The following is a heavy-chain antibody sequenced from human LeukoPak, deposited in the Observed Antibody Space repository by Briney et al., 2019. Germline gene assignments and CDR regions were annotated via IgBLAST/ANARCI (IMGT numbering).Heavy chain of an antibody. D-gene: IGHD2-2*01. J-gene: IGHJ6*02. CDR2: ISGSGGST. CDR3: AKGPSPRSAASIGYYGMDV. V-gene: IGHV3-23*01. CDR1: GFTFSSYA. Sequence: GGSLRLSCAASGFTFSSYAVSWVRQAPGKGLEWVSAISGSGGSTYYADSVKGRFTISRDNSKNTLYLQMNSLRAEDTAVYYCAKGPSPRSAASIGYYGMDVWGQGTTVTVSS.